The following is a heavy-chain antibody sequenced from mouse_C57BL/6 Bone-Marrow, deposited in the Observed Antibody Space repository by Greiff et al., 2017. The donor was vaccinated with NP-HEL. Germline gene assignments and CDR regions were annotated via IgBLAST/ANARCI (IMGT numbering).Heavy chain of an antibody. V-gene: IGHV1-52*01. CDR1: GYTFTSYW. CDR3: ARLDYYGSSYYFDY. J-gene: IGHJ2*01. Sequence: QVQLQHPGAELVRPGSSVKLSCKASGYTFTSYWMHWVKQRPIQGLEWIGNIDPSDSETHYNQKFKDKATLTVDKSSSTAYMQLSSLTSEDSAVYYCARLDYYGSSYYFDYWGRGTTLTVSS. CDR2: IDPSDSET. D-gene: IGHD1-1*01.